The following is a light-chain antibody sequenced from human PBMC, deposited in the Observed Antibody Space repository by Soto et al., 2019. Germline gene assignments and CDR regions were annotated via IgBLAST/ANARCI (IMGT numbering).Light chain of an antibody. CDR1: QSVSSSY. Sequence: PGERAPLSCRAIQSVSSSYIAWYQQRPGQAPRLLIHDASHRAAGIPARFSGSGFGTDFTLTISSLEPEDAAVYYCQQRSNWPPITFGQGTRLEIK. J-gene: IGKJ5*01. CDR2: DAS. CDR3: QQRSNWPPIT. V-gene: IGKV3-11*01.